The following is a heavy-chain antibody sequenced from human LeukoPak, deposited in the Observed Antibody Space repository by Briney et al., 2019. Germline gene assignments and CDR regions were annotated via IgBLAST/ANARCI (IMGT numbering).Heavy chain of an antibody. CDR2: IYSGGFT. Sequence: GGSLRLSCAASGFTVSSYYMSWVRQTPGKGLEWVSVIYSGGFTYYADSVKGRFTISRDNSKNTLYLQMNSLRAEDTAVYYCAREGSVGDYRIYWYFDLWGRGTLVTVSS. V-gene: IGHV3-66*01. J-gene: IGHJ2*01. CDR3: AREGSVGDYRIYWYFDL. D-gene: IGHD4-11*01. CDR1: GFTVSSYY.